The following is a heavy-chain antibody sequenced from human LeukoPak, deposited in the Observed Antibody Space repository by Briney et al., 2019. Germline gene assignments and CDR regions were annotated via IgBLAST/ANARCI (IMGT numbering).Heavy chain of an antibody. J-gene: IGHJ6*03. Sequence: PGGSLRFSCAASGFTVSSNYMSWVRQAPGKGLEWVSVIYSGGSTYYADSVKGRFTISRDNSKNTLYLQMNSLRAEDTAVYYCARDRVECSSTSCYVGYYYYYYMDVWGKGTTVTVSS. V-gene: IGHV3-53*01. CDR1: GFTVSSNY. D-gene: IGHD2-2*01. CDR2: IYSGGST. CDR3: ARDRVECSSTSCYVGYYYYYYMDV.